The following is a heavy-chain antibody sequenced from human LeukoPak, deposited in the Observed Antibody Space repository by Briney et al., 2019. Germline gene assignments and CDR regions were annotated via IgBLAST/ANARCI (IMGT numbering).Heavy chain of an antibody. D-gene: IGHD6-19*01. CDR2: IYPGDSDT. CDR1: GYSFATHW. V-gene: IGHV5-51*01. Sequence: GESLKISCQGSGYSFATHWIAWVRQMPGEGLEWMGIIYPGDSDTTYSPSFQGQVTISADRSATSAYLQWTSLKASDTAIYYCARQRGTGWYDYWGQGTLVTVSS. CDR3: ARQRGTGWYDY. J-gene: IGHJ4*02.